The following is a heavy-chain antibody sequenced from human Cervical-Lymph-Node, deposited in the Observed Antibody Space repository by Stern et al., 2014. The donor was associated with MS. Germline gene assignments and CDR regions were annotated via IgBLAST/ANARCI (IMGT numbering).Heavy chain of an antibody. CDR1: GYTFTGYY. Sequence: VQLVESGAEVKKPGASVKVSCKASGYTFTGYYMHWVRQAPGQGLEWMGRIHPNSGGTNYAQKFQGRVTMTRDTSISTAYMELSRLRSDDTAVYYCALGGYCSGGSCYDLTLDYWGQGTLVTVSS. CDR3: ALGGYCSGGSCYDLTLDY. V-gene: IGHV1-2*06. J-gene: IGHJ4*02. CDR2: IHPNSGGT. D-gene: IGHD2-15*01.